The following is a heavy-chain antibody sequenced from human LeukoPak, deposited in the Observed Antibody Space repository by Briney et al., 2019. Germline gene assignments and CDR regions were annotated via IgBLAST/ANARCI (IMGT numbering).Heavy chain of an antibody. V-gene: IGHV3-30*02. Sequence: GVSLRLSCVASGFTLSQYGMHWVRQAPGKGLEWVAFLRFDGGDQSYADSVKGRFTISRDNSKNTLYLQMNSLRAEDTAVYYCAKSVPAIRGEIDYWGQGTLVTVSS. CDR3: AKSVPAIRGEIDY. CDR2: LRFDGGDQ. D-gene: IGHD3-10*01. J-gene: IGHJ4*02. CDR1: GFTLSQYG.